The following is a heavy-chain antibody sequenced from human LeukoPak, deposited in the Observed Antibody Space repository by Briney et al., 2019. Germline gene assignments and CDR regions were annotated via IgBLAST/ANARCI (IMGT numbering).Heavy chain of an antibody. CDR1: GFTFSTYG. J-gene: IGHJ5*02. V-gene: IGHV3-33*05. Sequence: GGSLRLSCAASGFTFSTYGMHWVRQAPGKGLEWVAVISYDGSNQYYADSVKGRFTISRHNSKNTLYLQMNSLRAEDTAVYYCAATVSMRWFDPWGQGTLVTVSS. CDR3: AATVSMRWFDP. D-gene: IGHD4-17*01. CDR2: ISYDGSNQ.